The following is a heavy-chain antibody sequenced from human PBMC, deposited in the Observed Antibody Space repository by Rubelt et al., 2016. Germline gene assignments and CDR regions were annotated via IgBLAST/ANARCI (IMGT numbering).Heavy chain of an antibody. D-gene: IGHD3-22*01. V-gene: IGHV4-39*01. J-gene: IGHJ5*02. CDR1: GGSISSSSSYD. CDR2: IYYSGST. CDR3: LRRYDSSWYNWFDP. Sequence: QLQLQESGPGLVKPSETLSLTCTVSGGSISSSSSYDWGWIRQPPGKGLEWIGSIYYSGSTYYNPSLKSRLTISVDTSKNQFYRKLSSVPAADTAVYYCLRRYDSSWYNWFDPWGQGTLVTVSS.